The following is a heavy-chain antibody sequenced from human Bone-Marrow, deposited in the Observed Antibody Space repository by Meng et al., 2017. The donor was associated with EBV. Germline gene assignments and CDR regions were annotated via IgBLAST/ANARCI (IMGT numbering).Heavy chain of an antibody. CDR1: GYTFTTYS. D-gene: IGHD6-13*01. J-gene: IGHJ3*02. V-gene: IGHV1-3*01. CDR2: INAGNGNT. CDR3: AREGQQLSAFDI. Sequence: QAHLVPSGAEVKKPGASVKVSCKASGYTFTTYSMHWVRQSPGQRLEWMGWINAGNGNTKYSQKFQGRVTITRDTSASTAYMELSSLRSEDTAVYYCAREGQQLSAFDIWGQGTMVTVSS.